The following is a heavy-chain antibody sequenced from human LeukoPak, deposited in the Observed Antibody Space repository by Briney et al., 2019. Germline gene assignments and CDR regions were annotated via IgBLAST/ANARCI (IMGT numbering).Heavy chain of an antibody. J-gene: IGHJ4*02. V-gene: IGHV4-34*01. D-gene: IGHD5-18*01. Sequence: PSETLSLTCAVYGGSSSGYYWSWIRQPPGKELEWIGKINHSGSTNYNPSLKSRVTISVDTSKNQFSLKLSSVTAADTAVYYCARGGSTQTDTAMVDYWGQGTLVTVSS. CDR3: ARGGSTQTDTAMVDY. CDR1: GGSSSGYY. CDR2: INHSGST.